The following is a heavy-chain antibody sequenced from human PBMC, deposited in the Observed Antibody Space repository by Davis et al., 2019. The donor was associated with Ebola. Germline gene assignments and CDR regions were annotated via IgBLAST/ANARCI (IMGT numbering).Heavy chain of an antibody. V-gene: IGHV4-59*04. D-gene: IGHD3-10*01. CDR2: IYYSGST. CDR3: AISVELYFDY. J-gene: IGHJ4*02. Sequence: MPSETLSLTCTVSGGSISSYYWSWIRQPPGKGLEWIGYIYYSGSTYYNPSLKSRVTISVDTSKNQFSLKLSSVTAADTAVYYCAISVELYFDYWGQGTLVTVSS. CDR1: GGSISSYY.